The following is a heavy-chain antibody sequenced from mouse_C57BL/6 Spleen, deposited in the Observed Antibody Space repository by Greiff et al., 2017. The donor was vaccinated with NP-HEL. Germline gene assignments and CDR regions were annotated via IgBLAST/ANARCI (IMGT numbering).Heavy chain of an antibody. Sequence: QVQLQQSGPGLVQPSQSLSITCTVSGFSLTSYGVHWVRQSPGKGLEWLGVIWRGGSTDYTAAFMSRLSITKDNSKSQVFCKMNSLQADDTAIYYCANYYSNYLYAMDYWGQGTSVTVSS. V-gene: IGHV2-5*01. J-gene: IGHJ4*01. D-gene: IGHD2-5*01. CDR2: IWRGGST. CDR3: ANYYSNYLYAMDY. CDR1: GFSLTSYG.